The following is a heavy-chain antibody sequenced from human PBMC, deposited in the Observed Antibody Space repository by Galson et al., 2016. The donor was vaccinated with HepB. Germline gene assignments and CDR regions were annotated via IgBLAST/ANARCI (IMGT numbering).Heavy chain of an antibody. J-gene: IGHJ6*02. D-gene: IGHD5-24*01. Sequence: SVKVSCKASGGTFTSYAISWVRQAPGQGLERMGGIIPIFGTSNYAQKFQGRVTITADESTSTAYLELSSLRSEDTAVYYCARVRDGYNHYYYYGMDVWGQGTTVTVSS. CDR1: GGTFTSYA. CDR3: ARVRDGYNHYYYYGMDV. CDR2: IIPIFGTS. V-gene: IGHV1-69*13.